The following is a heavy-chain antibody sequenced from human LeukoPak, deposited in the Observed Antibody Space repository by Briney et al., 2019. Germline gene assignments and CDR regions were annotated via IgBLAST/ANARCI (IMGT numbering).Heavy chain of an antibody. CDR1: GFTFSSYG. CDR3: ARVEDDYGGNSWIDY. D-gene: IGHD4-23*01. Sequence: GGSLRLSCAASGFTFSSYGMHWVRQAPGKGLEWVAVIWYDGSNKCYADSVKGRFTISRDNSKNTLYLQMNSLRAEDTAVYYCARVEDDYGGNSWIDYWGQGTLVTVSS. J-gene: IGHJ4*02. CDR2: IWYDGSNK. V-gene: IGHV3-33*01.